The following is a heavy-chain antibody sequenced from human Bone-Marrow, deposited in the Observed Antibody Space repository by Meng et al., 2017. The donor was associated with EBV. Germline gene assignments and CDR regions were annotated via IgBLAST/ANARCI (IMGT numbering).Heavy chain of an antibody. Sequence: QVQVVQSGAVVKKPGSSVKVSCWTSGGTFNSDAVSWVRQAPGQGLEWMGGLIPMSGAPHYAQKFQGRVTITADESTSTHYMDLSNLRSDDTAMYYCASESGRGFTPDYWGQGTLVTVSS. D-gene: IGHD3-10*01. CDR2: LIPMSGAP. CDR3: ASESGRGFTPDY. V-gene: IGHV1-69*01. J-gene: IGHJ4*02. CDR1: GGTFNSDA.